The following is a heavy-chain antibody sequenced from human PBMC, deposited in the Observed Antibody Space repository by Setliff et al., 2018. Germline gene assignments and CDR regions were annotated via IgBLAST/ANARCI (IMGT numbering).Heavy chain of an antibody. CDR1: GYTFTDFG. D-gene: IGHD2-8*01. J-gene: IGHJ4*02. CDR3: SRLVRFCTKTACQRLSGGEF. V-gene: IGHV1-18*01. Sequence: ASVKVSCKASGYTFTDFGINWVRQAPGQGLEWMGWISPNTGNVYSAQRFQDRVTLTTDTSTSTAYLELRSLGSDDTAVYYCSRLVRFCTKTACQRLSGGEFWGQGTLVTVSS. CDR2: ISPNTGNV.